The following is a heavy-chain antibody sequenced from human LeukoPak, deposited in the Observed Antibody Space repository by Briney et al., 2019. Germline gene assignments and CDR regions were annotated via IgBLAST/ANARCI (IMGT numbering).Heavy chain of an antibody. D-gene: IGHD4-17*01. CDR2: LYNNGST. CDR1: DASVSGYY. V-gene: IGHV4-4*07. Sequence: SETLSLTCTVSDASVSGYYWSWIRLPAGKGLEWIGRLYNNGSTNCNPSLKSRVTMSVDTSKNQLSLWLKSVTAADTAVYYCTRDIGSGDYVFFDSWGQGTRVIVSS. CDR3: TRDIGSGDYVFFDS. J-gene: IGHJ4*02.